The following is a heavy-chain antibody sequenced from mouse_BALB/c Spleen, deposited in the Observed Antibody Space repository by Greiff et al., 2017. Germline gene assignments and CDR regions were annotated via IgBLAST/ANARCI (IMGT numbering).Heavy chain of an antibody. Sequence: EVKLVESGGGLVKPGGSLKLSCAASGFTFSSYAMSWVRQSPEKRLEWVAEISSGGSYTYYPDTVTGRFTISRDNAKNTLYLEMSSLRSEDTAMYYCARALVDAMDYWGQGTSVTVSS. CDR3: ARALVDAMDY. CDR2: ISSGGSYT. V-gene: IGHV5-9-4*01. CDR1: GFTFSSYA. J-gene: IGHJ4*01.